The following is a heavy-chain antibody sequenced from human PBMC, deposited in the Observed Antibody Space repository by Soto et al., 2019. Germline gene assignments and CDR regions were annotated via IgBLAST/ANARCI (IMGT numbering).Heavy chain of an antibody. V-gene: IGHV1-69*13. Sequence: SVKVSCKASGGTFSSYAISWVRQAPGQGLEWMGGIIPIFGTANYAQKFQGRVTITADESTSTAYMELSSLRSEDTAVYYRARVDMITFGGVIVNDAFDIWGQGTMVTVSS. CDR1: GGTFSSYA. D-gene: IGHD3-16*02. CDR2: IIPIFGTA. CDR3: ARVDMITFGGVIVNDAFDI. J-gene: IGHJ3*02.